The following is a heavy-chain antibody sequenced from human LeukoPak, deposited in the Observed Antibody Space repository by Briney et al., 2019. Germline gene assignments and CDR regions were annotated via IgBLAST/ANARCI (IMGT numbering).Heavy chain of an antibody. CDR3: ARKTYYYGSGSYYPFDY. CDR1: GFTFSSYG. V-gene: IGHV3-48*03. D-gene: IGHD3-10*01. J-gene: IGHJ4*02. Sequence: QIGGSLRLSCAASGFTFSSYGMNWVRQAPGKGLEWLSYISSSGSTIYFADSVKGRFTISRDNAKNSLYLQMDSLRAEDTAVYYCARKTYYYGSGSYYPFDYWGQGTLVTVSS. CDR2: ISSSGSTI.